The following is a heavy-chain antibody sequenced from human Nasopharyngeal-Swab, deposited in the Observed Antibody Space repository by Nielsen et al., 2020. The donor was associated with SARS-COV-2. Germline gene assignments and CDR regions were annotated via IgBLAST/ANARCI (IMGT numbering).Heavy chain of an antibody. CDR2: IYSGGSST. V-gene: IGHV3-23*03. J-gene: IGHJ6*02. CDR1: GFTCSSYA. Sequence: ESLNISCAASGFTCSSYAMSWVRQAPGKGLEWVSVIYSGGSSTYYADSVKGRFTISRDNSKNTLYLQMNSLRAEDTAVYYCAKEGSSYYYYYGMDVWGQGTTVTVSS. CDR3: AKEGSSYYYYYGMDV. D-gene: IGHD2-2*01.